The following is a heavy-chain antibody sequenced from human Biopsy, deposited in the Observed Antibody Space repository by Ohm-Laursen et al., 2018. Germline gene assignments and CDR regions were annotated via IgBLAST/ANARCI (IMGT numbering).Heavy chain of an antibody. J-gene: IGHJ4*02. CDR2: LNTNSGDT. CDR1: GYIFTGYY. V-gene: IGHV1-2*02. CDR3: ARLTRSTPTTGV. Sequence: ASVKVSCKASGYIFTGYYMHWVRQAPGRGLEWMGWLNTNSGDTEYAENFQGRVTMTRDTSISTAYMELSRLRSDDTAVYYCARLTRSTPTTGVWGQGTLVTVSS. D-gene: IGHD2-8*01.